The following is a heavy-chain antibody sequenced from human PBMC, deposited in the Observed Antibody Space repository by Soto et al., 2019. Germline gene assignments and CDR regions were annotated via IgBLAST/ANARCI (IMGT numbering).Heavy chain of an antibody. Sequence: SETLSLTCTVSGGSISSGGYYWSWIRQHPGKGLEWIGYIYYSGSTYYNPSLKSRVTISVDTSKNQFSLKLSSVTAADTAVYYCARDGATTTVTTFDIWGQGTMVTVSS. CDR2: IYYSGST. D-gene: IGHD4-17*01. CDR3: ARDGATTTVTTFDI. V-gene: IGHV4-31*03. J-gene: IGHJ3*02. CDR1: GGSISSGGYY.